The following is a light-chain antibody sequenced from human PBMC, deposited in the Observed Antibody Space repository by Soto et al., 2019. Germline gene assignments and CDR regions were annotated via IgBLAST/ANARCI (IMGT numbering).Light chain of an antibody. CDR2: GAS. J-gene: IGKJ4*01. CDR1: QSVSSSY. CDR3: QQYGRSPPLT. V-gene: IGKV3-20*01. Sequence: EIVLTQSPGTLSLSPGERATISCRASQSVSSSYLAWYQQKPGQAPRLLIYGASNRATGIPDRFSGSGSGTDFTLTISRLEPEDFAVNYCQQYGRSPPLTFGGGTKVEIK.